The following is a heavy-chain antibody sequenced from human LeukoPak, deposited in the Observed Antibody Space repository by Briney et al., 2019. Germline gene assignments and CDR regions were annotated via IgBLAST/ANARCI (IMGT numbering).Heavy chain of an antibody. CDR2: IYYSGST. V-gene: IGHV4-59*08. J-gene: IGHJ4*02. D-gene: IGHD3-10*01. CDR1: GGSISSHY. CDR3: IREGGGY. Sequence: PSETLSLTCTVSGGSISSHYWSWIRQPPGKGLEWIGNIYYSGSTSYNPSLKSRVTISVDTSKTQFSLKLSSVTDADTAVYYCIREGGGYWGQGTLVTVSS.